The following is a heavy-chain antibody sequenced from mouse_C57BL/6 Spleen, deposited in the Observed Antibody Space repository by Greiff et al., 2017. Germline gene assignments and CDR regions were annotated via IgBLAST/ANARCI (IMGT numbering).Heavy chain of an antibody. Sequence: EVNVVESGEGLVKPGGSLKLSCAASGFTFSSYAMSWVRQTPEKRLEWVAYISSGGDYIYYADTVKGRFTISRDNARNTLYLQMSSLKSEDTAMYYCTRERDGGFDYWGQGTTLTVSS. CDR2: ISSGGDYI. J-gene: IGHJ2*01. D-gene: IGHD3-3*01. V-gene: IGHV5-9-1*02. CDR1: GFTFSSYA. CDR3: TRERDGGFDY.